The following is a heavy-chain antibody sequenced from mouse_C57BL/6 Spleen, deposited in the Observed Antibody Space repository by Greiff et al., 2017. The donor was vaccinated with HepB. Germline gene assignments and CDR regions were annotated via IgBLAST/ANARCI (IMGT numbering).Heavy chain of an antibody. CDR1: GYAFSSSW. V-gene: IGHV1-82*01. J-gene: IGHJ1*03. Sequence: VKLMESGPELVKPGASVKISCKASGYAFSSSWMNWVKQRPGKGLEWIGRIYPGDGDTNYNGKFKGKATLTADKSSSTAYMQLSSLTSEDSAVYFCARYDGYYWYFDVWGTGTTVTVSS. CDR3: ARYDGYYWYFDV. D-gene: IGHD2-3*01. CDR2: IYPGDGDT.